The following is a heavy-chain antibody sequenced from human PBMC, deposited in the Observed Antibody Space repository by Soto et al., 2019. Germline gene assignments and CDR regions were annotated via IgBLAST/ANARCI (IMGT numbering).Heavy chain of an antibody. J-gene: IGHJ2*01. CDR1: GFTFGAFA. CDR2: LSGGGGST. D-gene: IGHD4-17*01. CDR3: ANTHSATTVVTRYWYFDL. Sequence: PGGSLRLSCAASGFTFGAFAMAWVRQRPGNGLEWVSSLSGGGGSTYYNNSVRGRFTISRDNSNSTLFLQMNTLRAEDTAVYFCANTHSATTVVTRYWYFDLWGRGTLVTVSS. V-gene: IGHV3-23*01.